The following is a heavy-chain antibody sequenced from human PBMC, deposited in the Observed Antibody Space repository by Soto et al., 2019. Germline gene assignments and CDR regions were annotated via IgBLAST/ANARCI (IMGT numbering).Heavy chain of an antibody. Sequence: QVQVVESGGGVVQPGRSLRLSCAASGFTFSNYAMHWVRQAPGKGLEWVAYISYDGGNKYYADSVKGRFTISRDNSKNTLYLQMNSLRVEDMAVYYCAREDYGSGSYGGNWFDPWGQGTLVTVSS. J-gene: IGHJ5*02. CDR1: GFTFSNYA. CDR3: AREDYGSGSYGGNWFDP. V-gene: IGHV3-30-3*01. CDR2: ISYDGGNK. D-gene: IGHD3-10*01.